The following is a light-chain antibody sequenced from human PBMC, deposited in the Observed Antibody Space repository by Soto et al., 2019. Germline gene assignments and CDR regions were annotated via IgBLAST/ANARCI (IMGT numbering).Light chain of an antibody. J-gene: IGLJ3*02. CDR3: LLYYGSAHPWV. Sequence: QAVVTQEASLTVSPGGTVTLTCASSTGEVTNCYYPNWFQQKSGQAPRALIYSTSNKHSWTPARFSGSLLGGKAALTLSGVQPEDEAEYYCLLYYGSAHPWVFGGGTQLTVL. CDR2: STS. V-gene: IGLV7-43*01. CDR1: TGEVTNCYY.